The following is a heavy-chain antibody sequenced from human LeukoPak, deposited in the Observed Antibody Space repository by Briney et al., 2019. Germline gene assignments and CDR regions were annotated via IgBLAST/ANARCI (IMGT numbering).Heavy chain of an antibody. Sequence: TSVKVSCKASGFTFTSSAVQWVRQPRGQRLEWIGWIVVGSGNTNYAQKFQERVTITRDMSTSTAYMELSSLRSEDTAVYYCAAPDTAKSWYYYGMDVWGKGTTVTVSS. V-gene: IGHV1-58*01. CDR3: AAPDTAKSWYYYGMDV. J-gene: IGHJ6*04. D-gene: IGHD5-18*01. CDR1: GFTFTSSA. CDR2: IVVGSGNT.